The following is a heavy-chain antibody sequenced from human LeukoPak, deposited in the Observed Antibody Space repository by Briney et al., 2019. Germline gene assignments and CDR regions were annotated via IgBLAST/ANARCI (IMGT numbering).Heavy chain of an antibody. CDR3: AVVGAILRAFDI. Sequence: ASVKVSCKVSGYTLTELSMHWVRQAPGKGLEWMGGFDPEDGETIYAQKFQGRVTMTEDTSTDTAYMELSSLRSEDTAVYYCAVVGAILRAFDIWGQGTMVTVSS. D-gene: IGHD1-26*01. V-gene: IGHV1-24*01. CDR1: GYTLTELS. J-gene: IGHJ3*02. CDR2: FDPEDGET.